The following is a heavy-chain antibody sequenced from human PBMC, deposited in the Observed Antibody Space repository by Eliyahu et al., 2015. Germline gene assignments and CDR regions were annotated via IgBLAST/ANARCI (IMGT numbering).Heavy chain of an antibody. CDR1: GXSISSGCYY. J-gene: IGHJ5*02. CDR2: IYYSGST. Sequence: QVQLQXSGPGLVKPSQTLSLXXTXSGXSISSGCYYWSWIRQXPGKGLEWIGYIYYSGSTYYNPSLKSRVTISVDTSKNQFSLKLSSVTAADTAVYYCARDRGYGSGSSNWFDPWGQGTLVTVPS. CDR3: ARDRGYGSGSSNWFDP. D-gene: IGHD3-10*01. V-gene: IGHV4-31*03.